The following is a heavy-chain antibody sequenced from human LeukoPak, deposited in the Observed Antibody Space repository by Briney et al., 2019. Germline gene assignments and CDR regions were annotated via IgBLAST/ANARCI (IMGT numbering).Heavy chain of an antibody. CDR1: GYSISSGYY. D-gene: IGHD6-13*01. V-gene: IGHV4-38-2*02. J-gene: IGHJ4*02. CDR2: IYHSGST. CDR3: ARDIGSSWPD. Sequence: SETLSLTCTVSGYSISSGYYWGWIRQPPGKGLEWIGSIYHSGSTYYNPSLKSRVTISVDTSKNQFSLKLSSVTAADTAVYYCARDIGSSWPDWGQGTLVTVSS.